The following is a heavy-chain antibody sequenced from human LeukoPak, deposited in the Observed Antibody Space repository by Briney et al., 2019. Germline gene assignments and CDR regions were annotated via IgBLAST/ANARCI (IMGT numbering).Heavy chain of an antibody. V-gene: IGHV3-74*01. CDR3: ARGLGSPVPTWFDP. CDR2: INTDGSGT. J-gene: IGHJ5*02. CDR1: GFIFSSHW. D-gene: IGHD3-16*01. Sequence: PGGSLRLSCAASGFIFSSHWMHWVRQAPGKGLVWVSRINTDGSGTSYADSVKGRFTISRDNAKNTLYLQMNSLRAEDTAVYYCARGLGSPVPTWFDPWGQGTLVTVSS.